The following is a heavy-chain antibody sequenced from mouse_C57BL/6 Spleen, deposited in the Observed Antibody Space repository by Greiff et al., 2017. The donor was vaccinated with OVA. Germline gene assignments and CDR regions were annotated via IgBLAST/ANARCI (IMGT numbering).Heavy chain of an antibody. CDR1: GFNIKDYY. D-gene: IGHD2-1*01. J-gene: IGHJ3*01. Sequence: VQLKESGAELVRPGASVKLSCTASGFNIKDYYMHWVKQRPEQGLEWIGRIDPEDGDTEYAPKFQGKATMTADTSSNTAYLQLSSLTSEDTAVYYCTPYGNFQAWFAYWGQGTLVTVSA. V-gene: IGHV14-1*01. CDR2: IDPEDGDT. CDR3: TPYGNFQAWFAY.